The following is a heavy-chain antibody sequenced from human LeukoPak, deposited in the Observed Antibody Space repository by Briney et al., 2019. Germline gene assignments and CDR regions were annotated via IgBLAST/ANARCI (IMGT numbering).Heavy chain of an antibody. D-gene: IGHD6-13*01. CDR3: AKTGSSSWGYFDY. J-gene: IGHJ4*02. Sequence: GGSLRLSCAASGFTFRTYGMHWVRQAPGKGLEWVAFIRNDGTIQYYADSVKGRFTLSRDTSKNTLYLQMNSLRPEDTAVYSCAKTGSSSWGYFDYWGQGTLVTVSS. CDR2: IRNDGTIQ. CDR1: GFTFRTYG. V-gene: IGHV3-30*02.